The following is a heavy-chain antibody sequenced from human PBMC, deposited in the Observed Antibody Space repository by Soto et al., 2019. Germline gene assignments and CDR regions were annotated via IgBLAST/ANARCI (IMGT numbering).Heavy chain of an antibody. D-gene: IGHD3-9*01. J-gene: IGHJ4*02. V-gene: IGHV1-24*01. Sequence: QVQLVQSGAEVKKPGASVKVSCKVSGYTLTELSMHSVRQAPGKGLEWMGGFDPEDGETIYAQKFQGRVTMTEDTSTDTAYMELSSLRSEDTAVYYCATRQLRYFDWSARYYFDYWGQGTLVTVSS. CDR2: FDPEDGET. CDR1: GYTLTELS. CDR3: ATRQLRYFDWSARYYFDY.